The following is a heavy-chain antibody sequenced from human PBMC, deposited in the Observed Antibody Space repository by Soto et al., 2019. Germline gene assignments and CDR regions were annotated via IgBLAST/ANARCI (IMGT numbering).Heavy chain of an antibody. CDR2: ISSSSSTI. J-gene: IGHJ4*02. V-gene: IGHV3-48*01. D-gene: IGHD3-10*01. CDR3: AKDEALLWFGAPETI. CDR1: GFTFSSYS. Sequence: GGSLRLSCAASGFTFSSYSMNWVRQAPGKGLEWVSYISSSSSTIYYADSVKGRFTISRDNAKNSLYLQMNSLRAEDTAVYYCAKDEALLWFGAPETIWGQGTLVTVSS.